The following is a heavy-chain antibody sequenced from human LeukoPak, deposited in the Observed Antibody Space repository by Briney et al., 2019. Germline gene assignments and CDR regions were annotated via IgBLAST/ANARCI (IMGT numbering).Heavy chain of an antibody. Sequence: PGGSLRLSCAASGFTFTSYTIHWVRQAPGMGLEYVSAISGNGGSTYYANSVKGRFTISRDNSKNTLYLQMGSLRAEDMGVCYCAKGVGFSTGWYYFESWGQGTLVTVSS. CDR2: ISGNGGST. CDR3: AKGVGFSTGWYYFES. CDR1: GFTFTSYT. J-gene: IGHJ4*02. D-gene: IGHD6-19*01. V-gene: IGHV3-64*01.